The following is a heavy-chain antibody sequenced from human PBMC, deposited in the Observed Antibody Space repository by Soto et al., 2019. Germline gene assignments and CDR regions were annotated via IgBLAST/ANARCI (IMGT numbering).Heavy chain of an antibody. D-gene: IGHD6-13*01. Sequence: GGSLRLSCAASGFTFSDYAMSWVRQAPGKGLEWVSVISGSAGSTFYGDSVKGRFTISRDNSRNMVYLQMNSLRVEDTAVYYCAKEEGSTWYPTDYWGQGTRVTVSS. CDR3: AKEEGSTWYPTDY. CDR2: ISGSAGST. V-gene: IGHV3-23*01. J-gene: IGHJ4*02. CDR1: GFTFSDYA.